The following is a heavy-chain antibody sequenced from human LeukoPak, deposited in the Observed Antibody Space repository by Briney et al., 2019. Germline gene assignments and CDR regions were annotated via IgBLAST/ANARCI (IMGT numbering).Heavy chain of an antibody. D-gene: IGHD2-2*01. CDR2: ISVDGSNE. J-gene: IGHJ4*02. CDR3: TTRRAVPAAIRFRSLINFDC. Sequence: GRSLRLSCAASGFTFSSYGMHWVRQAPGKGLEWVAVISVDGSNEYYADSVKGRFTISRDNSKNTLYLQMNSLKTEDTAVYYCTTRRAVPAAIRFRSLINFDCWGQGTLVTVSS. CDR1: GFTFSSYG. V-gene: IGHV3-30*03.